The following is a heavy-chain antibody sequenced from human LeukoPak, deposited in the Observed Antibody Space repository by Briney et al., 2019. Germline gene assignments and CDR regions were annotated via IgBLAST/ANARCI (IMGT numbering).Heavy chain of an antibody. CDR2: IGGSSSSI. Sequence: PGGSLRLSCAASGFTFSSYSMNWVRRAPGKGLEWVSSIGGSSSSIYYADSVKGRFTISRDNAKNSLYLQMNSLRAEDTAVYYCARENPTEAFEYWGQGTLVTVSS. CDR3: ARENPTEAFEY. CDR1: GFTFSSYS. J-gene: IGHJ4*02. V-gene: IGHV3-21*01. D-gene: IGHD1-1*01.